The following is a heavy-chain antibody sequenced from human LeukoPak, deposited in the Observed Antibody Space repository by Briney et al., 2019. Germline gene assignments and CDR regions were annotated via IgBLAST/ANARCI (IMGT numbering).Heavy chain of an antibody. V-gene: IGHV3-74*01. Sequence: GGSLRLSCAASGFTFSSYWMNWVRQAPGKGLVWVSRINSDGSSTNYADSVKGRFTISRDNAKHTLYLQMNSLRAEDTSVYYCQGGIAAAGTIDYWGQGTLVTVSS. CDR1: GFTFSSYW. D-gene: IGHD6-13*01. CDR3: QGGIAAAGTIDY. J-gene: IGHJ4*02. CDR2: INSDGSST.